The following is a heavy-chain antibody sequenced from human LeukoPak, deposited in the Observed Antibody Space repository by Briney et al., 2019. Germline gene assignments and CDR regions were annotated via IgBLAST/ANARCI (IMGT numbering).Heavy chain of an antibody. CDR3: VRPGSGNYYYY. D-gene: IGHD3-10*01. J-gene: IGHJ4*02. CDR1: GFTFSASS. Sequence: GGSLRLSCAASGFTFSASSMHWVRQTSGKGLEGVGRIRDKAYNYVTASAESLKGRFTVSRDDSRNMVYLQMNSLKTEDTAVYYCVRPGSGNYYYYWGQGTLGTVSS. CDR2: IRDKAYNYVT. V-gene: IGHV3-73*01.